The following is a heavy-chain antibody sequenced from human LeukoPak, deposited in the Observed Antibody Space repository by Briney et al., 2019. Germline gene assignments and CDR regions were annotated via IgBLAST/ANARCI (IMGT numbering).Heavy chain of an antibody. CDR2: IIPIFGTA. Sequence: SVKVSCKASGYTFTSYGISWVRQAPGQGLEWMGGIIPIFGTANYAQKFQGRVTITADESTSTAYMELSSLRSEDTAVYYCASSYGVYAFDVWGQGTMVTVSS. CDR1: GYTFTSYG. CDR3: ASSYGVYAFDV. D-gene: IGHD4-17*01. J-gene: IGHJ3*01. V-gene: IGHV1-69*13.